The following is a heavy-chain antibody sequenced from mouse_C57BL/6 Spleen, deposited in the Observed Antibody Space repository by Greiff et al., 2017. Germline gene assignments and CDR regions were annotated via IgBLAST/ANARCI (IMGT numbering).Heavy chain of an antibody. CDR2: ISSGGDYI. CDR1: GFTFSSYA. V-gene: IGHV5-9-1*02. J-gene: IGHJ1*03. Sequence: VQLKESGAGLVKPGGSLKLSCAASGFTFSSYAMSWVRQTPEKRLEWVAYISSGGDYIYYADTVKGRFTISRDNARNTLYLQMSSLTSEDTAMYYCTRDRGDDYDGDWYFDVWGTGTTVTVSS. CDR3: TRDRGDDYDGDWYFDV. D-gene: IGHD2-4*01.